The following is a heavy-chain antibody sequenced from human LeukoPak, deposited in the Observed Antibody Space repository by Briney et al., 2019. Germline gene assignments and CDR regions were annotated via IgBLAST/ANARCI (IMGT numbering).Heavy chain of an antibody. CDR3: ARGTAETAGIDY. J-gene: IGHJ4*02. CDR2: INTDGTGT. Sequence: GGSLRLSCAASGFTFRNFWMHWVRQAPGKGRVWVSHINTDGTGTTYGDSAKGRFSVSRDNAKNTLFLQMNSLRVEDTAVYYCARGTAETAGIDYWGQGTPVTVSA. D-gene: IGHD6-13*01. V-gene: IGHV3-74*01. CDR1: GFTFRNFW.